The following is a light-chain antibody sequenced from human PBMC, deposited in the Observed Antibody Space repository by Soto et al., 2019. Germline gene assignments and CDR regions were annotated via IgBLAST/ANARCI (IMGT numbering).Light chain of an antibody. CDR3: QQYNNWPPYT. J-gene: IGKJ2*01. V-gene: IGKV3-15*01. Sequence: EVVMTQSPATLSVSPGEGATLSCRARQSVSSNLAWYQQKPGQAPRLLIYGASTRATGIPARFSGSGSGTEFTLTISSLQSEDSATYDWQQYNNWPPYTFGQGTRLEIK. CDR2: GAS. CDR1: QSVSSN.